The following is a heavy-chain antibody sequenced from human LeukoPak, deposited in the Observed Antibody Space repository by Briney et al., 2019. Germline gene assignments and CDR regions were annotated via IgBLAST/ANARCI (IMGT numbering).Heavy chain of an antibody. CDR1: GFTFSKYW. CDR2: INTDGTVT. D-gene: IGHD6-19*01. CDR3: ATKQWLAPPPDS. J-gene: IGHJ4*02. Sequence: GVSLRLSCAASGFTFSKYWMLWVPQAPGKGLESVSRINTDGTVTTYADSVKGRFTVSRDNADNPMFLQMNSVRDEDTAVYYCATKQWLAPPPDSWGQGTPVTVSP. V-gene: IGHV3-74*01.